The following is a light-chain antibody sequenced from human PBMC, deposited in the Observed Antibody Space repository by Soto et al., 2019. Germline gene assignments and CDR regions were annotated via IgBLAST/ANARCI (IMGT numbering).Light chain of an antibody. CDR3: HQRQSWPRT. J-gene: IGKJ1*01. V-gene: IGKV3-11*01. CDR2: RAS. CDR1: QAVNTR. Sequence: EIVLTQSPATLSSFPGDRVTLSFRASQAVNTRLAWYQHKPGQAPRLPTYRASNRAAGVPARFSGRGSGTDFTLTISDVEPEDFAVYYCHQRQSWPRTFGQGTKVDIK.